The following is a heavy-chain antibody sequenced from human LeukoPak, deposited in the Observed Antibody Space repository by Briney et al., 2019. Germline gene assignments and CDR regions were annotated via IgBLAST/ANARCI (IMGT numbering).Heavy chain of an antibody. CDR1: GFTFSSYW. V-gene: IGHV3-74*01. CDR3: AREGLYGGNWFDP. D-gene: IGHD3-16*02. Sequence: PGGSLRLSCAPSGFTFSSYWMHWVRQAPGKGLVWVSQINSDGSSTSYADSVKGRFTISRDNAKNTLYLQMNSLRAEDTAVYYCAREGLYGGNWFDPWGQGTLVTVSS. CDR2: INSDGSST. J-gene: IGHJ5*02.